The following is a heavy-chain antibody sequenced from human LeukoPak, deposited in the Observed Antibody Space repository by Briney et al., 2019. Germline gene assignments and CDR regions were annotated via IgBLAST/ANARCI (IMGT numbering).Heavy chain of an antibody. CDR1: GFTFSSYW. J-gene: IGHJ5*02. CDR3: AKATVTTRQTSVNWFDP. CDR2: IKTDGSEK. V-gene: IGHV3-7*03. D-gene: IGHD4-11*01. Sequence: TGGSLRLSCEASGFTFSSYWMSWVRQAPGKGLEWVANIKTDGSEKYYVDSVKGRFTISRDNAKNSLYLQMNSLRAEDTAVYYCAKATVTTRQTSVNWFDPWGQGTLVTVSS.